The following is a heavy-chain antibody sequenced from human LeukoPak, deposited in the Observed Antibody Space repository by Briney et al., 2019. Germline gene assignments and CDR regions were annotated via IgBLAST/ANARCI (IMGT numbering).Heavy chain of an antibody. D-gene: IGHD1-26*01. Sequence: KPSETLSLTCTVSGGSISSSSNFWGWIRQPPGNGLEWIGSISYSGSTYYNPSLKSRVTISVDTSKTQFSLKLSSVTAADTAVYYCARLTPYSGSPLGDYWGQGTLVTVSS. CDR2: ISYSGST. CDR1: GGSISSSSNF. V-gene: IGHV4-39*01. J-gene: IGHJ4*02. CDR3: ARLTPYSGSPLGDY.